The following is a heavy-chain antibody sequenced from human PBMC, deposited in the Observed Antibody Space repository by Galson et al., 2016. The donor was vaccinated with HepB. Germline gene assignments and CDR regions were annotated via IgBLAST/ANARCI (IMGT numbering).Heavy chain of an antibody. V-gene: IGHV4-59*08. Sequence: LSLTCTVAGDSIRTSYRSWFRQPPGKGLEWIGDIYYSGSTNYNPSLKSRVTISLATSRKQFSLKLSSVTAADTAVYYCATYYYDSSGYYFFDYWGQGILVTVSS. CDR2: IYYSGST. J-gene: IGHJ4*02. CDR3: ATYYYDSSGYYFFDY. D-gene: IGHD3-22*01. CDR1: GDSIRTSY.